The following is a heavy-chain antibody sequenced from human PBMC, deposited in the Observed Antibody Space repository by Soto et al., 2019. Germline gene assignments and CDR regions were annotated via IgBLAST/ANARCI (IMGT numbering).Heavy chain of an antibody. V-gene: IGHV4-31*03. CDR3: ARDVTDFWSGHEGMDV. D-gene: IGHD3-3*01. CDR1: GGSISNGGYY. CDR2: IYYSGST. Sequence: KTSETLSLTCTVSGGSISNGGYYWTWIRQHPGKGLEWIGYIYYSGSTYYNPSLKSRVTISVDTSKNQFSLKLTSVTAADTAVYYCARDVTDFWSGHEGMDVWGQGTTVTVSS. J-gene: IGHJ6*02.